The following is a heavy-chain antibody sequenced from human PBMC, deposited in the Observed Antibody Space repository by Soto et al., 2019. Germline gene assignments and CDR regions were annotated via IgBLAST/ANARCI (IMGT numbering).Heavy chain of an antibody. CDR3: ATEPNYFDY. Sequence: QVQLGQSGAEVKKPGASVKVSFKASGYTFTGYGISWVRQAPGQGLEWMGWISAYNGNTKYAQKLQGRVTMTTDTSTSTADMELRSLRSDDTAVYYCATEPNYFDYWGQGTLVTVSS. CDR2: ISAYNGNT. V-gene: IGHV1-18*01. J-gene: IGHJ4*02. CDR1: GYTFTGYG.